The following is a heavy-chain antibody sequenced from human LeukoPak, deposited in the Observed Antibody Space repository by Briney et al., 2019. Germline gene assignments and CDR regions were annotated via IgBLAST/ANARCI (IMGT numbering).Heavy chain of an antibody. J-gene: IGHJ6*03. CDR1: GYTFTSYG. Sequence: ASVKVSCKASGYTFTSYGISWVRQAPGQGLEWMGWISAYNGNTNYAQKLQGRVTMTTDTSTSTAYMELSSLRSEDTAVYYCARDASFGIGFYYMDVWGKGTTVTVSS. CDR2: ISAYNGNT. V-gene: IGHV1-18*01. CDR3: ARDASFGIGFYYMDV. D-gene: IGHD2/OR15-2a*01.